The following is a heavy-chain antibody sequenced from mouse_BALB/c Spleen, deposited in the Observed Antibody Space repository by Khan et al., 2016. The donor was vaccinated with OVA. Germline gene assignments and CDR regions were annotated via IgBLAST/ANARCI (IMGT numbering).Heavy chain of an antibody. J-gene: IGHJ4*01. CDR1: GFSLTGYG. V-gene: IGHV2-6-7*01. D-gene: IGHD2-10*01. CDR2: IWGDGST. CDR3: ARAYYGNYREAMDY. Sequence: QVRLQQSGPGLVAPSQSLSITCTVSGFSLTGYGVNWVRQPPGKGLEWLGMIWGDGSTDYNSVLKSRLSISKDNSKSQVFLKMNSLQTDDTARYYCARAYYGNYREAMDYWGQGTSGTVSS.